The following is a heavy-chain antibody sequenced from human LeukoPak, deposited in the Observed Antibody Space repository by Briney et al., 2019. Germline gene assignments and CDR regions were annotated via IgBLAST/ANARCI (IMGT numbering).Heavy chain of an antibody. J-gene: IGHJ4*02. CDR2: ISWNSGSI. CDR3: ARDLYY. Sequence: GGSLRLSCAASGFTFDDYAMHWVRQAPGKGLEWVSGISWNSGSIGYADSVKGRFTISRDNAKNSLYLQMNSLRADDTAVYYCARDLYYWGQGTLVTVSS. V-gene: IGHV3-9*01. CDR1: GFTFDDYA.